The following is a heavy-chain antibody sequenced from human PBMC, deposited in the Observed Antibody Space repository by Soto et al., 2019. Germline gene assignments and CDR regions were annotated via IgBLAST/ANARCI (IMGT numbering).Heavy chain of an antibody. V-gene: IGHV1-18*01. J-gene: IGHJ6*02. Sequence: QVQLVQSGAEVKKPGASVKVSCKASGYTFTSYGISWVRQAPGQGLEWMGWISAYNGNTNYAQKLQGRVTMTTDTSTSTAYMELRSLRSDDTAVYYCARDTIVLVPAAKIYYGMDVWGQGTTVTVSS. CDR2: ISAYNGNT. D-gene: IGHD2-2*01. CDR3: ARDTIVLVPAAKIYYGMDV. CDR1: GYTFTSYG.